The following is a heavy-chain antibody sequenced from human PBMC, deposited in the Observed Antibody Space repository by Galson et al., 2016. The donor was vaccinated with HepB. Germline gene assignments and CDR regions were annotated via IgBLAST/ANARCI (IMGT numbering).Heavy chain of an antibody. CDR2: IYPGDSYT. Sequence: QSGAEVKKPGESLKISCKASGYNFSSDWIGWVRQMSGKGLEWVGIIYPGDSYTTYSPSFQGQVTISADKSISTAYLQWRSLKASDTAMYYCARRQVMVGSRGWFDPWGQGTLVTVSS. CDR1: GYNFSSDW. V-gene: IGHV5-51*01. D-gene: IGHD1-26*01. CDR3: ARRQVMVGSRGWFDP. J-gene: IGHJ5*02.